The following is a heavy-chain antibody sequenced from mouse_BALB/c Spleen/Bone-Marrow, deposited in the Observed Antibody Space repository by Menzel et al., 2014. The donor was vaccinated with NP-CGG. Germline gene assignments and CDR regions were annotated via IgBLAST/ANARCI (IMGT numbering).Heavy chain of an antibody. Sequence: SGAELVKPGASVKSSCTASGFNIKDTYMHWVKQRPEQGLEWIGRIDPANGNTKYDPKFQGKATITADTSSNTAYLQLSSLTSEDTAVYYCARWEYYAMDYWGQGTSVTVSS. D-gene: IGHD4-1*01. CDR1: GFNIKDTY. V-gene: IGHV14-3*02. CDR3: ARWEYYAMDY. J-gene: IGHJ4*01. CDR2: IDPANGNT.